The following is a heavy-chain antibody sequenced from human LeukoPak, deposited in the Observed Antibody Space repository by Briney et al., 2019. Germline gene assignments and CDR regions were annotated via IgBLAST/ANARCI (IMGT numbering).Heavy chain of an antibody. CDR3: AKHYYCSSTSCGIDY. V-gene: IGHV3-30*02. CDR1: GFTFSSYG. Sequence: GGSLRLSCAASGFTFSSYGMHWVRQAPAKGLEWVAFIRYDGSNKYYADSVKGRFTISRDNSKNTLYLQMNSLRAEDTAVYYCAKHYYCSSTSCGIDYWGQGTLVTVSS. D-gene: IGHD2-2*01. J-gene: IGHJ4*02. CDR2: IRYDGSNK.